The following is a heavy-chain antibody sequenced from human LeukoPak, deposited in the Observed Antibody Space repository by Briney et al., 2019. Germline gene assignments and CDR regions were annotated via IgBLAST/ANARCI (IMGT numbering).Heavy chain of an antibody. CDR1: GYSIRTSHY. D-gene: IGHD2-21*02. J-gene: IGHJ4*02. CDR2: IYRSGTT. CDR3: ARHFAAYCGGDCYLSSYYFDY. V-gene: IGHV4-38-2*02. Sequence: PSETLSLTCTVSGYSIRTSHYWGWIRQSPGKGLEWIGNIYRSGTTYYNPSLKSRVTISMDTSKNQFSLKLSSVTAADTAVYYCARHFAAYCGGDCYLSSYYFDYWGQGTLVTVSS.